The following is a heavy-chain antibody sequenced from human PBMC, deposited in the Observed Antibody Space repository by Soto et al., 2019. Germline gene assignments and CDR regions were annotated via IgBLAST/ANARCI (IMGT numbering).Heavy chain of an antibody. D-gene: IGHD1-26*01. CDR2: IRSKAYGGTT. V-gene: IGHV3-49*03. J-gene: IGHJ4*02. Sequence: GGSLRLSCTASGFTFGDYAMSWFRQAPGKGLEWVGFIRSKAYGGTTEYAASVKGRFTISRDDSKSIAYLQMNSLKTEDTAVYYCTRTAVEEWELPTTDYWGQGTLVTVSS. CDR3: TRTAVEEWELPTTDY. CDR1: GFTFGDYA.